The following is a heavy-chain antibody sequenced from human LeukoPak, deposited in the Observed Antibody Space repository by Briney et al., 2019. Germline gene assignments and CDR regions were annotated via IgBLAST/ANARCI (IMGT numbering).Heavy chain of an antibody. Sequence: GGSLRLSCTSSRFTFGTYAVSWFRQAPGKGLEWVAFIRSKTFGGTTEYAASVKGRFTISRDDSKSIAYLQMNSLKTEDTAVYYCTRYSGRTDYWGQGTLVSVSS. CDR1: RFTFGTYA. D-gene: IGHD5-18*01. J-gene: IGHJ4*02. CDR2: IRSKTFGGTT. CDR3: TRYSGRTDY. V-gene: IGHV3-49*03.